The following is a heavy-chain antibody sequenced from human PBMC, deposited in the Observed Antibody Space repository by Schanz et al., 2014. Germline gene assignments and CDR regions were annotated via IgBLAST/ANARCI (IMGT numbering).Heavy chain of an antibody. CDR1: GFTFSPYW. V-gene: IGHV3-74*01. Sequence: EVQLVESGGGLVQPGGSLRLSCGSSGFTFSPYWMHWVRQAPGKGLVWFSRINGDGSNTNYADSVKGRFTISRDNAKNTLYLQMNSLSAEDTAVYYCARDQWYPTSWHIFDLWGQGTLVTVSS. CDR3: ARDQWYPTSWHIFDL. CDR2: INGDGSNT. J-gene: IGHJ4*02. D-gene: IGHD2-2*01.